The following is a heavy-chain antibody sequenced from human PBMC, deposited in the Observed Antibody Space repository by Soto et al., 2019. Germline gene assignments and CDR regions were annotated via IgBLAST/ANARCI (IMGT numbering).Heavy chain of an antibody. D-gene: IGHD2-2*01. J-gene: IGHJ4*02. V-gene: IGHV3-23*01. CDR2: ISGSGGST. CDR1: GFTFSSYA. Sequence: GGSLRLSCAASGFTFSSYAMSWVRQAPGKGLEWVSAISGSGGSTYYADYVKGRFTISRDNSKNTLYLQMNSLRAEDTAVYYCAKDYGYCISTSCYAFDYWGQGTLVTVSS. CDR3: AKDYGYCISTSCYAFDY.